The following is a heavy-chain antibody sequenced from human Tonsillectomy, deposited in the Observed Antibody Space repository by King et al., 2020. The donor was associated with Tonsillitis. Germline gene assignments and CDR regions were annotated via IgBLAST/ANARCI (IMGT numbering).Heavy chain of an antibody. D-gene: IGHD6-19*01. J-gene: IGHJ1*01. V-gene: IGHV1-2*02. Sequence: QLVQSGAEVKKPGASVKVSCKASGYTFTDYYLHWVRQAPGQGLEWMGWISPNSGGTNYAQKFRGRVTMTRDTSIRTAYMELSRLRSDDTALYSCARAPHPGGSDWFYFQPWGQGTLVTVSS. CDR2: ISPNSGGT. CDR3: ARAPHPGGSDWFYFQP. CDR1: GYTFTDYY.